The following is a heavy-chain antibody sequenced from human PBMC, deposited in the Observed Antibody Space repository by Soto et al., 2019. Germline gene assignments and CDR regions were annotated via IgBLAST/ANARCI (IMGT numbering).Heavy chain of an antibody. D-gene: IGHD6-13*01. CDR3: AKYLRPYSRY. CDR2: ISATGGAT. Sequence: QAPGQGLEWVSGISATGGATYYADSVKGRFTISRDNSKSTLYLQMNSLRAEDTAVYYCAKYLRPYSRYCGHRTVGTVS. V-gene: IGHV3-23*01. J-gene: IGHJ4*01.